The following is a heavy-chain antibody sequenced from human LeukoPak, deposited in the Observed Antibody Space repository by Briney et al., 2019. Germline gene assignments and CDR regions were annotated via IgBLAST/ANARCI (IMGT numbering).Heavy chain of an antibody. CDR3: ARAGVGAIYYFDY. V-gene: IGHV3-23*01. CDR2: INGSGGIR. Sequence: PGGSLRLSCAASGFTFSSYAMSWVRQAPGKGLEWVSGINGSGGIRYYADSVKGRFTISRDNSKNTLYLQMKSLRVEDTAVYYCARAGVGAIYYFDYWGQGTLVTVSS. J-gene: IGHJ4*02. CDR1: GFTFSSYA. D-gene: IGHD1-26*01.